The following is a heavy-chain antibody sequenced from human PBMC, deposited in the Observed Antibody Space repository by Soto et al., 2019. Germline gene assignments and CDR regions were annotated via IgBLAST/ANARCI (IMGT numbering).Heavy chain of an antibody. D-gene: IGHD2-15*01. CDR2: IYYSGST. V-gene: IGHV4-39*01. Sequence: QLQLQESGPGLVKPSETLSLTCTVSGGSISSSSYYWGWIRQPPGKGLEWIGSIYYSGSTYYNPSLKSRLPLSVDTSKNQFSLKLSSVTAADTAVYYCARHVGFGCSGGSCYNFDYWGQGTLVTVSS. CDR3: ARHVGFGCSGGSCYNFDY. J-gene: IGHJ4*02. CDR1: GGSISSSSYY.